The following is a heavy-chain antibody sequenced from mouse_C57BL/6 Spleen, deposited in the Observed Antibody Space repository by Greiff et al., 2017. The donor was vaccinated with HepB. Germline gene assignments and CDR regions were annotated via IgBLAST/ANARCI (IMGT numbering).Heavy chain of an antibody. CDR2: IWRGGST. CDR3: AKNGGPNYYAMDY. V-gene: IGHV2-5*01. D-gene: IGHD3-3*01. CDR1: GFSLTSYG. J-gene: IGHJ4*01. Sequence: VQVVESGPGLVQPSQSLSITCTVSGFSLTSYGVHWVRQSPGKGLEWLGVIWRGGSTDYNAAFMSRLSITKDNSKRQVFFKMNSLQADDTAIYYCAKNGGPNYYAMDYWGQGTSVTVSS.